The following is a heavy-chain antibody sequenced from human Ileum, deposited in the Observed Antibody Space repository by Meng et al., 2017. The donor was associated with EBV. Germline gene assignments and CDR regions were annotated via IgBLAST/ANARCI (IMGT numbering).Heavy chain of an antibody. CDR2: INPGSGNT. CDR3: ARDGGFSVGATKYDY. V-gene: IGHV1-3*01. CDR1: GYTFTGYA. Sequence: QVQLVQSGAEVKTSGASINLSCKASGYTFTGYAIHWVRQAPGQRLEWMGWINPGSGNTKYSQKFQGRVTITRDTSATTVYMDLSSLRSEDTAVFYCARDGGFSVGATKYDYWGQGALVTVSS. D-gene: IGHD1-26*01. J-gene: IGHJ4*02.